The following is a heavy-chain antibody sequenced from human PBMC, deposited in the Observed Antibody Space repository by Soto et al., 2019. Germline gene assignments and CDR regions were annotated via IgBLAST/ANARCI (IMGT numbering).Heavy chain of an antibody. J-gene: IGHJ3*02. CDR1: GGSISSYY. V-gene: IGHV4-59*01. CDR3: ARDTKAAGVTPPDAFDI. Sequence: SETLSLTCTVSGGSISSYYWSWIRQPPGKGLEWIGYIYYSGSTNYNPSLKSRVTISVDTSKNQFSLKLSSVTAADTAVYYCARDTKAAGVTPPDAFDIWGQGTMVTVSS. CDR2: IYYSGST. D-gene: IGHD4-4*01.